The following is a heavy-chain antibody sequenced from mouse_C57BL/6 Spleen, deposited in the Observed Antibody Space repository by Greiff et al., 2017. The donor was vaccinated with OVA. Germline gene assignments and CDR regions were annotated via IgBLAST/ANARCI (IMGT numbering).Heavy chain of an antibody. J-gene: IGHJ4*01. V-gene: IGHV5-17*01. CDR3: AREGTGTLYYAMDY. D-gene: IGHD4-1*01. CDR2: ISSGSSTI. Sequence: EVKLMESGGGLVKPGGSLKLSCAASGFTFSDYGMHWVRQAPETGLEWVAYISSGSSTIYYADTVKGRFTISRDNAKNTLFLQMTSLRSEDTAMYYCAREGTGTLYYAMDYWGQGTSVTVSS. CDR1: GFTFSDYG.